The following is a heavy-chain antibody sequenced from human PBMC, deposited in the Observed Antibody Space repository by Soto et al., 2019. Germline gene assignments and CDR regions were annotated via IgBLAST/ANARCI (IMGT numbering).Heavy chain of an antibody. V-gene: IGHV4-39*01. CDR2: IYYSGST. D-gene: IGHD3-3*01. CDR1: GGSISSSSYY. CDR3: ATIYDFWSGYVAH. J-gene: IGHJ4*02. Sequence: SETLSLTCTVSGGSISSSSYYWGWIRQPPGKGLEWIGSIYYSGSTYYNPSLKSRVTISVDTSKNQFSLKLSSVTAADTAVYYCATIYDFWSGYVAHWGQGTLVTVSS.